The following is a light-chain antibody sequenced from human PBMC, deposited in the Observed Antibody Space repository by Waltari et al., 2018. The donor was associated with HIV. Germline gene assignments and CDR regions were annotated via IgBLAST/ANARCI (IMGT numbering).Light chain of an antibody. J-gene: IGLJ1*01. CDR1: SLRSYY. CDR2: GND. CDR3: NSRDSSGHHLV. Sequence: SSELTQAPAVSVALGQTVRITCQGDSLRSYYASWYQQKPGQAPLLVVYGNDKRPAGIPDRFSGSSYGNTASLTITGAQAEDEADYYCNSRDSSGHHLVFATGTTVTVL. V-gene: IGLV3-19*01.